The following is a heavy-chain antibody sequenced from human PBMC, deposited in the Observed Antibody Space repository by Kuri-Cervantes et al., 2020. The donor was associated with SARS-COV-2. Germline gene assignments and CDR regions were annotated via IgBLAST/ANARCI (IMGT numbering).Heavy chain of an antibody. J-gene: IGHJ4*02. D-gene: IGHD3-3*01. CDR2: IFYSGST. V-gene: IGHV4-39*01. Sequence: SETLSLTCTVSGGSINSSNYSWGWIRQPPGKGLEWIGSIFYSGSTYYNPSLKSRVTMSVDTSKNQFSLKLSSVTAADTAVYYCARHVRPEITIFGVVITADYFDYWGQGTLVTVSS. CDR1: GGSINSSNYS. CDR3: ARHVRPEITIFGVVITADYFDY.